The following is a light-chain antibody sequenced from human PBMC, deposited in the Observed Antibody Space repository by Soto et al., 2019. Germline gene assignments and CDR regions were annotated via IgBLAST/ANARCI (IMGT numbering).Light chain of an antibody. CDR3: QQYAGSPNT. CDR1: QSVSSSY. CDR2: GAS. J-gene: IGKJ5*01. V-gene: IGKV3-20*01. Sequence: EIVLTQSPGTLSLSLGERATFSCRASQSVSSSYLAWYQQKPGQAPRLLIYGASSRATGIPDRFSGSGSGTDFTLTVSRLEPEDRAVYYCQQYAGSPNTFGQGTRLEIK.